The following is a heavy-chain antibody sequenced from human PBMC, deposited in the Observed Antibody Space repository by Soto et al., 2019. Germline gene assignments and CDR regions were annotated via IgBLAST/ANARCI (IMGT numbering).Heavy chain of an antibody. CDR2: IFYSGST. Sequence: NPSETLSLTCTVSGDSISSSSYYWGWIRQPPGKGLEWIGSIFYSGSTYYNPSLKSRVTISVDTSKNQFSLNLSSVTAADTAEYYCARGAGSPTYYYGMDVWGQGTTVTVSS. CDR3: ARGAGSPTYYYGMDV. CDR1: GDSISSSSYY. D-gene: IGHD2-15*01. J-gene: IGHJ6*02. V-gene: IGHV4-39*01.